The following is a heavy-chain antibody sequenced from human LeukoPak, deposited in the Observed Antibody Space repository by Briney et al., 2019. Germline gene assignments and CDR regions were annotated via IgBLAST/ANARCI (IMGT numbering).Heavy chain of an antibody. V-gene: IGHV3-30*02. CDR1: GFTFSSYG. J-gene: IGHJ4*02. Sequence: AGGSLRLSCAASGFTFSSYGMHWVRQAPGKGLEWVAVIWYDGSNKYYADSVKGRFTISRDNSNNTLYLQMNSLRVEDTAVYYCAKDRNWNYVGDYFDYWGQGTLVTVSS. CDR2: IWYDGSNK. D-gene: IGHD1-7*01. CDR3: AKDRNWNYVGDYFDY.